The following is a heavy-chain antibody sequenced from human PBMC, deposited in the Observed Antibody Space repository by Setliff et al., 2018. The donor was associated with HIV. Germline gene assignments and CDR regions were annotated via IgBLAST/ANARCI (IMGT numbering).Heavy chain of an antibody. CDR3: AKSPGFTGYDGSG. CDR2: IHSSGST. J-gene: IGHJ4*02. D-gene: IGHD5-12*01. CDR1: GGSVNDFY. V-gene: IGHV4-4*09. Sequence: PSETLSLTCTVSGGSVNDFYCNWIRQPPGKGPEWIGYIHSSGSTIYNPSLKSRITISLDTSKEQFSLELTSVTAADTAVYYCAKSPGFTGYDGSGWGQGTLVTVSS.